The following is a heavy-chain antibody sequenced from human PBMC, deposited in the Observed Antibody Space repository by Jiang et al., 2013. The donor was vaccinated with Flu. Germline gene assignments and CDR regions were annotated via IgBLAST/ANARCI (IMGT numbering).Heavy chain of an antibody. J-gene: IGHJ3*02. Sequence: NPTQTLTLTCTFSGFSLSTSGMCVSWIRQPPGKALEWLARIDWDDDKYYSTSLKTRLTISKDTSKNQVVLTMTNMDPVDTATYYCARILNSARVGVAARHGDAFDIWGQGTMVTVSS. CDR1: GFSLSTSGMC. CDR3: ARILNSARVGVAARHGDAFDI. D-gene: IGHD6-6*01. V-gene: IGHV2-70*11. CDR2: IDWDDDK.